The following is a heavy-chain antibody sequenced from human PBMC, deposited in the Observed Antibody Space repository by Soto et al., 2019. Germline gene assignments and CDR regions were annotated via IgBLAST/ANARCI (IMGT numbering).Heavy chain of an antibody. D-gene: IGHD2-2*02. CDR2: IWYDGSNK. CDR1: GFTFSSYG. J-gene: IGHJ4*02. CDR3: ARDRGIVVVPAAIRGGFDY. Sequence: LRLSCAASGFTFSSYGMHWVRQAPGKGLEWVAVIWYDGSNKYYADSVKGRFTISRDSSKNTLYLQMNSLRAEDTAVYYCARDRGIVVVPAAIRGGFDYWGQGTLVTVSS. V-gene: IGHV3-33*01.